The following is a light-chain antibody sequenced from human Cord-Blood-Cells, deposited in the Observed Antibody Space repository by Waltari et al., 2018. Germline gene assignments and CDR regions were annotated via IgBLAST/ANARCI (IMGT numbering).Light chain of an antibody. CDR1: SSDVGGYKY. CDR3: SSYTSSSTWV. V-gene: IGLV2-14*01. Sequence: QSALTQPASVSGSPGQSITTSCTGTSSDVGGYKYVSWYQQHPGKAPKLMIYDVSKRPSGVSNRFSGPKSGNTASLTISGLQAEDEADYYCSSYTSSSTWVFGGGTKLTVL. CDR2: DVS. J-gene: IGLJ3*02.